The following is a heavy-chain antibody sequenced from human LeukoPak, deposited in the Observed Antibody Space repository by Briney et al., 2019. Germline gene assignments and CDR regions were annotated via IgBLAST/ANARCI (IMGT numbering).Heavy chain of an antibody. V-gene: IGHV3-30-3*01. CDR1: GFTFSTYA. J-gene: IGHJ4*02. CDR2: ISSDGSIK. D-gene: IGHD7-27*01. CDR3: AKDQGTGDHHY. Sequence: GGSLRLSCAASGFTFSTYAMHWVRQAPGEGLEWGAAISSDGSIKYYADSVKGRFTISRDNSKNTLYLQMNSLRAEDTAVYYCAKDQGTGDHHYWGQGTLVTVSS.